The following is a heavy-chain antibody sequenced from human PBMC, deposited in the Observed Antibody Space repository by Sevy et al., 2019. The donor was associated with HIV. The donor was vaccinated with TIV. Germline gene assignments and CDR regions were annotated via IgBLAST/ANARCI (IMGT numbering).Heavy chain of an antibody. CDR1: GFTFSSYW. Sequence: GGSLRLSCAASGFTFSSYWMSWVRQAPGKGLEWVANIKQDGSEKYYVDSVKGRFTISRDNAKNSLYLQMNSLRAEDTAEYYCARAAKSGYDQTYFDYWGQGTLVTVSS. V-gene: IGHV3-7*01. CDR2: IKQDGSEK. CDR3: ARAAKSGYDQTYFDY. D-gene: IGHD5-12*01. J-gene: IGHJ4*02.